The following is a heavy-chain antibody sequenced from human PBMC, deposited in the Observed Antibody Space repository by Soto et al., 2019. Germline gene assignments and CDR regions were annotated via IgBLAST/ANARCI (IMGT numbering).Heavy chain of an antibody. Sequence: QITLKESGPTLVKPTQTLTLTCTFSGFSLSTTAVSVGWIRQPPGKALEWLALIYWDDDKRYSPSLKNRLTITKDTSKNQVVLTMTNMDPVDTATYFCSHVLGYCGGGTCYHSVNYIDVWGEGTTVTVSS. J-gene: IGHJ6*03. CDR1: GFSLSTTAVS. CDR2: IYWDDDK. V-gene: IGHV2-5*02. CDR3: SHVLGYCGGGTCYHSVNYIDV. D-gene: IGHD2-15*01.